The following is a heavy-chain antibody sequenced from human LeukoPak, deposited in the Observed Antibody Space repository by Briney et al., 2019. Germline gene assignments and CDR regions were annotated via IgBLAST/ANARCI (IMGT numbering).Heavy chain of an antibody. V-gene: IGHV3-43*02. CDR1: GFTFDDYA. D-gene: IGHD3-22*01. CDR3: AKDKYYDSSGFDY. CDR2: ISGDGGST. J-gene: IGHJ4*02. Sequence: GGSLRLSCAASGFTFDDYAMHWVRQAPGKGLEWVSLISGDGGSTCYADSVKGRFAISRDNSKNSLYLQMNSLRTEDTALYYFAKDKYYDSSGFDYWGQGTLVTVSS.